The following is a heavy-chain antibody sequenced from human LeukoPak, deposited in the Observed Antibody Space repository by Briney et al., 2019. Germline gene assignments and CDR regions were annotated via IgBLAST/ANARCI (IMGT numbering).Heavy chain of an antibody. V-gene: IGHV4-30-4*01. CDR3: ARPYYYDSRIDP. CDR2: TYCSGST. J-gene: IGHJ5*02. CDR1: GGSISSGGYY. Sequence: SETLSLTCTVSGGSISSGGYYWSWIRQPPGKGLEWIGYTYCSGSTYYNPSLKNRVSISVDTSKNQFSLNLSSVTAADTAVYYCARPYYYDSRIDPWGQGTLVTVSS. D-gene: IGHD3-22*01.